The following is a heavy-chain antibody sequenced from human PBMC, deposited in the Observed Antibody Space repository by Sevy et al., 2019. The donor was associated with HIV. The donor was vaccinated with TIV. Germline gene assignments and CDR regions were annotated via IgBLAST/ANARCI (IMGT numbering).Heavy chain of an antibody. D-gene: IGHD3-22*01. Sequence: ASVKVSCKASGGTSSSYAISWVRQAPGQGLEWMGGIIPIFGTANYAQKFQGRVTITADESTSTAYMELSSLRSEDTAVYYCACTRPYYYDSSEKKDAFDIWGQGTMVTVSS. V-gene: IGHV1-69*13. CDR3: ACTRPYYYDSSEKKDAFDI. J-gene: IGHJ3*02. CDR1: GGTSSSYA. CDR2: IIPIFGTA.